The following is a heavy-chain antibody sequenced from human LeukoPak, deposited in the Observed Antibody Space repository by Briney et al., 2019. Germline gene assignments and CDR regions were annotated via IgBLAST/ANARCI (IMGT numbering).Heavy chain of an antibody. V-gene: IGHV5-51*01. CDR1: GYSFTSYW. Sequence: GESLKISCQGSGYSFTSYWIGWVRQMPGKGLECMGIIYPGDSDTRYGPSFQGQVTISADKSISTAYLQWSSLKASDTAIYYCARQAGYYDSSAFDPWGQGTLVTVSS. CDR3: ARQAGYYDSSAFDP. J-gene: IGHJ5*02. D-gene: IGHD3-22*01. CDR2: IYPGDSDT.